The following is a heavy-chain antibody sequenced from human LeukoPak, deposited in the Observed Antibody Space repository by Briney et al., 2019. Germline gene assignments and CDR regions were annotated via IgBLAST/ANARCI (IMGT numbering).Heavy chain of an antibody. D-gene: IGHD3-3*01. CDR1: GFTFSSYA. Sequence: QPGGSLRLSCAASGFTFSSYAMSWVRQAPGKGLERVSAISGSGGSTYYADSVKGRFTISRDNSKNTLYLQMNSLRAEDTAVYYCAKGQAYYDFWSGSVSSYYFDYWGQGTLVTVSS. CDR2: ISGSGGST. J-gene: IGHJ4*02. V-gene: IGHV3-23*01. CDR3: AKGQAYYDFWSGSVSSYYFDY.